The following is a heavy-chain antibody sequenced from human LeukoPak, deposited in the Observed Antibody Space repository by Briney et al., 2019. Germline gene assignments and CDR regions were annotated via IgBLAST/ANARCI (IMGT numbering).Heavy chain of an antibody. CDR2: ISYDGSNK. J-gene: IGHJ6*03. CDR1: GFTFSSYA. D-gene: IGHD1-26*01. Sequence: GGSLRLSCAASGFTFSSYAMHWVRQAPGKGLEWVAVISYDGSNKYYADSVKGRFTISRDNSKNTLYLQMNSLRAEDTAVYYCARGTGGSYALPYYYYYMDVWGKGTTVTVSS. CDR3: ARGTGGSYALPYYYYYMDV. V-gene: IGHV3-30*04.